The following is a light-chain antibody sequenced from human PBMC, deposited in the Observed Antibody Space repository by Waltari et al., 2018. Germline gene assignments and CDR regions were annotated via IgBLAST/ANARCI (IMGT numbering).Light chain of an antibody. V-gene: IGKV3-20*01. Sequence: EIVLTQSPGTLSLSPGERATLSCRASQSVSRVLAWYQQKPGQAPRLLIYAASNRATGIPDRFSGSGSGTDFSLTISRLDPEDFAVYYCQHYVRLPVTFGQGTKVEIK. CDR1: QSVSRV. CDR3: QHYVRLPVT. J-gene: IGKJ1*01. CDR2: AAS.